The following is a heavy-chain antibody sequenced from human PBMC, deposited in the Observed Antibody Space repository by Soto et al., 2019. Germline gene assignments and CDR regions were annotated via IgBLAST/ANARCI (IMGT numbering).Heavy chain of an antibody. V-gene: IGHV3-30-3*01. D-gene: IGHD3-3*01. CDR1: GFTFSSYA. CDR3: ARDTDFWSGYYTKRPSYTGYSFDY. Sequence: GSLRLSCAASGFTFSSYAMHWVRQAPGKGLEWVAVISYDGSNKYYADSVKGRFTISRDNSKNTLYLQMNSLRAEDTAVYYCARDTDFWSGYYTKRPSYTGYSFDYWGQGTLVAVSS. CDR2: ISYDGSNK. J-gene: IGHJ4*02.